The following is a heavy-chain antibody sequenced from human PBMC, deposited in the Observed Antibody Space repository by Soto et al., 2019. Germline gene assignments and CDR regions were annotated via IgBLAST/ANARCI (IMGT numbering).Heavy chain of an antibody. D-gene: IGHD2-2*01. Sequence: RASVKVSCKASGYTFTSYDINWVRQATGQGLEWMGWMNPNSGNTGYAQKFQGRVTMTRNTSISTAYMELSSLRSEDTAVYYCARGFCFFIITSCYVPLYFYYYMDVWGKGTRVTVAS. CDR2: MNPNSGNT. J-gene: IGHJ6*03. V-gene: IGHV1-8*01. CDR3: ARGFCFFIITSCYVPLYFYYYMDV. CDR1: GYTFTSYD.